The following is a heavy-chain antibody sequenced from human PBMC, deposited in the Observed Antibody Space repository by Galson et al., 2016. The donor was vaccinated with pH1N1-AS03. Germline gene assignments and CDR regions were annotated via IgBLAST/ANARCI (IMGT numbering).Heavy chain of an antibody. J-gene: IGHJ3*02. CDR3: ARGRYSAFDI. V-gene: IGHV6-1*01. D-gene: IGHD1-1*01. CDR1: GDSVSSIIYA. Sequence: CPIPGDSVSSIIYAWYWIRQSPSGGLEWLGRTYWRCKWYNDYAVSVMIRVTFNTDTYKNKFSLQLNSVTPEDTAVYYCARGRYSAFDIWGQGTMVTVSS. CDR2: TYWRCKWYN.